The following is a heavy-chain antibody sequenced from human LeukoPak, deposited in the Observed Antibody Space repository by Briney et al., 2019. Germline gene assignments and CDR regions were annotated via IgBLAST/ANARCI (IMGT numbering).Heavy chain of an antibody. J-gene: IGHJ5*01. V-gene: IGHV4-4*07. CDR1: GASINNYY. D-gene: IGHD2-15*01. CDR2: IYPGGNT. CDR3: ARGPGAATQEGFDS. Sequence: PSETLSLTCTVSGASINNYYWSWIRQPAGEGLEWIGRIYPGGNTDYNPSLKSRVTMSVDTSKNQFSLKLRFVTAADTAVYYCARGPGAATQEGFDSWGQGTLVTVSS.